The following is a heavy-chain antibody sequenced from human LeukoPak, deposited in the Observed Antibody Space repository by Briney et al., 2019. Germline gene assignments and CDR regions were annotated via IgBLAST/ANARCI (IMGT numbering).Heavy chain of an antibody. D-gene: IGHD3-3*01. CDR1: GFTFDDYA. Sequence: GGSLRLSCAASGFTFDDYAMHWVRQAPGKGLEWVSGISWNSGSIGYADSVKGRFTISRDNAKNSPYLQMNSLRAEDTALYYCAKDSYYDFWSLAATDATYYGMDVWGQGTTVTVSS. J-gene: IGHJ6*02. V-gene: IGHV3-9*01. CDR2: ISWNSGSI. CDR3: AKDSYYDFWSLAATDATYYGMDV.